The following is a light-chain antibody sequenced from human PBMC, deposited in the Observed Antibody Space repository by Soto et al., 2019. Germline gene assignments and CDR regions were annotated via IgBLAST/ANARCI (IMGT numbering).Light chain of an antibody. V-gene: IGKV1-39*01. J-gene: IGKJ3*01. Sequence: DIQMTQSPSSLSASVGDRVTLTCRASQNINTYLNWYQQKPGKAPKLLIFAASSLQSGVPSRFSGSGSRTDFTLTISSLQPEDFATYYCQQSSTTPFTFGPGTKVDIK. CDR2: AAS. CDR1: QNINTY. CDR3: QQSSTTPFT.